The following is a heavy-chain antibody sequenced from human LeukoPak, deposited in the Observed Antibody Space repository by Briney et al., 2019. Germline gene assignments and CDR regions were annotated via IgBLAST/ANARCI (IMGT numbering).Heavy chain of an antibody. CDR3: ARAPGFPIFLFDY. CDR2: IWYDGSNK. D-gene: IGHD3-9*01. Sequence: GGSLRLSCAASGFTFSSYGMHWVRQAPGKGLEGGAVIWYDGSNKYYADTVKGRFTISRDNSKNTLYLQMNSLRAEDTAVYYCARAPGFPIFLFDYWGQGTLVTVSS. J-gene: IGHJ4*02. CDR1: GFTFSSYG. V-gene: IGHV3-33*01.